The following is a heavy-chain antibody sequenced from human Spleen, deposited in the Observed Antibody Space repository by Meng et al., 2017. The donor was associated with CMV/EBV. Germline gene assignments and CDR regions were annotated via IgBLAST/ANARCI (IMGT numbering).Heavy chain of an antibody. D-gene: IGHD3-16*02. Sequence: ASVKVSCKASGYTFTAYYIHWVRQAPGQGLEWMGWIHPNSGGTNYAQKFQGRVTMTRDTSISTAYMELSRLRSDDTAVYYCARDLGELSFGFDPWGQGTLVTVSS. CDR3: ARDLGELSFGFDP. CDR2: IHPNSGGT. J-gene: IGHJ5*02. CDR1: GYTFTAYY. V-gene: IGHV1-2*02.